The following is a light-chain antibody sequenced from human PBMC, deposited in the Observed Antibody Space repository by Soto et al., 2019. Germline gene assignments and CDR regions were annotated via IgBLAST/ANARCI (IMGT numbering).Light chain of an antibody. J-gene: IGKJ1*01. V-gene: IGKV3-20*01. CDR1: QSIINNF. Sequence: EIVLTQSPGTLSLSPGEGATLSCRASQSIINNFLAWYQQKPGQTPRLLIYGASTRATGIPDRFSGSGSGADFTLTISRLEPEDFAVFYCLQYDDSSPTFGQGTKVEI. CDR2: GAS. CDR3: LQYDDSSPT.